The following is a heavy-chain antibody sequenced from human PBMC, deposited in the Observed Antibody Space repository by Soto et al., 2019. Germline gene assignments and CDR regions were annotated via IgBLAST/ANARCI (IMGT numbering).Heavy chain of an antibody. D-gene: IGHD2-15*01. CDR3: ARVATKSFSGGSCYDPEFVLFAC. V-gene: IGHV4-31*03. CDR1: GGSISSDSYY. Sequence: PSETLSLTCTVSGGSISSDSYYWCWIRQHPGRGLEWIGYIYYSGSTYYNPSLKSRVTISVDTSKNQFSLKLSSVTAADTAVYYCARVATKSFSGGSCYDPEFVLFACWGQGTLVTVSS. J-gene: IGHJ1*01. CDR2: IYYSGST.